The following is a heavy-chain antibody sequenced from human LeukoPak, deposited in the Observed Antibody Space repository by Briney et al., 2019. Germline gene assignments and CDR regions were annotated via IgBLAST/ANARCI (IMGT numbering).Heavy chain of an antibody. D-gene: IGHD3-3*01. J-gene: IGHJ4*02. CDR1: GFTFNSYS. CDR3: AKALFAGRHRQGDFDY. CDR2: ISGSNSYI. Sequence: GGSLRLSCAASGFTFNSYSMNWVRQAPGKGLEWVSSISGSNSYIYYADSMKGRFTISRDNAKNSLYLQMNSLRPEDAAVYYCAKALFAGRHRQGDFDYWGQGILVTVSS. V-gene: IGHV3-21*01.